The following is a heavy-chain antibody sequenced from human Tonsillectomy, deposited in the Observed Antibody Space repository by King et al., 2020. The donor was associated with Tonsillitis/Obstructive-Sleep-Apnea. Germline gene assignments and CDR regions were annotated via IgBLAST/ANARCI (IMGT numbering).Heavy chain of an antibody. D-gene: IGHD2-15*01. V-gene: IGHV2-70*10. CDR3: ARGYCSGGSCYGDWFDP. J-gene: IGHJ5*02. CDR2: VVLEESK. Sequence: VTLKESGPSLWKPTQTLTLTFTFSVFSLRPCGMCVSWIRHLPGKALERFARVVLEESKYYSTSLKTRLTNSKYTSKNQVVLTMTNMDPVDTATYYCARGYCSGGSCYGDWFDPWGQGTLVTVSS. CDR1: VFSLRPCGMC.